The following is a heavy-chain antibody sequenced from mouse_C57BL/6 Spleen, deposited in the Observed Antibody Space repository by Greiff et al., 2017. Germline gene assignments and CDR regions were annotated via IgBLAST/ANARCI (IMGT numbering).Heavy chain of an antibody. J-gene: IGHJ2*01. CDR1: GYTFTSYW. V-gene: IGHV1-59*01. D-gene: IGHD2-1*01. Sequence: QVQLQQPGAELVRPGTSVKLSCKASGYTFTSYWMHWVKQRPGQGLEWIGVIDPSDSYTNYNQKFKGKATLTVDTSSSTAYMQLSSLTSEDSAVYYCARGEYYYGNFDWGQGTTLRVSS. CDR3: ARGEYYYGNFD. CDR2: IDPSDSYT.